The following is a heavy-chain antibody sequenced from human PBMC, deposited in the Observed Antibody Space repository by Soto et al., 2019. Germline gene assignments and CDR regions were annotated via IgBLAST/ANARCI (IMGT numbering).Heavy chain of an antibody. Sequence: QVQLVESGGGVVQTGRSLRLSCAASGFTFSSNGMHWVRQAPGKGLEWVAVIWYDGSDKYYADSVKGRFTSSRDNSKNTLYLQMNSLRAEETAVYYCARDQGDGWGQGTLVTVSS. D-gene: IGHD2-21*02. J-gene: IGHJ4*02. CDR1: GFTFSSNG. CDR2: IWYDGSDK. CDR3: ARDQGDG. V-gene: IGHV3-33*01.